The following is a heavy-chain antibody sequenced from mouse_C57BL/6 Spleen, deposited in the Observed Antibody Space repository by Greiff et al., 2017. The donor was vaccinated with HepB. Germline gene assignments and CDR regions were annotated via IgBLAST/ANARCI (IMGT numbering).Heavy chain of an antibody. D-gene: IGHD1-1*01. CDR1: GYTFTNYW. CDR3: ARSDTTVVADYAMDY. CDR2: IYPGGGYT. V-gene: IGHV1-63*01. J-gene: IGHJ4*01. Sequence: QVQLQQSGAELVRPGTSVKMSCKASGYTFTNYWIGWAKQRPGHGLEWIGDIYPGGGYTNYNEKFKGKATLTADKSSSTAYMQFSSLTSEDSAIYYCARSDTTVVADYAMDYWGQGTSVTVSS.